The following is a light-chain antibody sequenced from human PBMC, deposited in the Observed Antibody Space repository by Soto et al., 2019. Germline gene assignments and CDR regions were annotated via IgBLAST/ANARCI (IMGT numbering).Light chain of an antibody. Sequence: EIVLTQSPATLSLSPGERATLSCRASQSVGTYFAWYQQKPGQAPRLLIYDSSNRATGIPTRFSGSGSGTDFTLTISSLEPEDFAVYYCQQSSDLPSTFGGGTKVEIK. CDR3: QQSSDLPST. V-gene: IGKV3-11*01. CDR1: QSVGTY. J-gene: IGKJ4*01. CDR2: DSS.